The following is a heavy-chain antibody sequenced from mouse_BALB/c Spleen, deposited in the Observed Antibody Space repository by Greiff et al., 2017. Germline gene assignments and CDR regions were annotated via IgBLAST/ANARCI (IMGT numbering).Heavy chain of an antibody. J-gene: IGHJ4*01. CDR1: GFAFSSYD. Sequence: EVHLVESGGGLVKPGGSLKLSCAASGFAFSSYDMSWVRQTPEKRLEWVAYISSGGGSTYYPDTVKGRFTISRDNAKNTLYLQMSSLKSEDTAMYYCARQGYRGAMDYWGQGTSVTVSS. D-gene: IGHD2-2*01. CDR3: ARQGYRGAMDY. V-gene: IGHV5-12-1*01. CDR2: ISSGGGST.